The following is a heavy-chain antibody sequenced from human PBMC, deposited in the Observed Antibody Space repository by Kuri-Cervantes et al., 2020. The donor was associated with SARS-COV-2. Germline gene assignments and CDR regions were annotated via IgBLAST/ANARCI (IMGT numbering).Heavy chain of an antibody. CDR2: IYYSGRT. CDR3: ARGRGYHDSSGYYFDS. V-gene: IGHV4-59*08. CDR1: GVSITSRY. D-gene: IGHD3-22*01. Sequence: SETLSLTCTVSGVSITSRYWSWIRQSPGKGLQWVGHIYYSGRTSYNPSLKSRVTISEDTSKNQFSLKLTSVTAADTAVYFCARGRGYHDSSGYYFDSWGQGTLVTVSS. J-gene: IGHJ4*02.